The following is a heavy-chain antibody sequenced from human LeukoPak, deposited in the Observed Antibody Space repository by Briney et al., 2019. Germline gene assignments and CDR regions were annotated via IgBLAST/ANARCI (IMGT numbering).Heavy chain of an antibody. CDR3: ARVGYYYDSSGCPPPRDDAFDI. CDR1: GFTFSDYY. D-gene: IGHD3-22*01. J-gene: IGHJ3*02. CDR2: ISSSGSTI. Sequence: GGSLRLSCAASGFTFSDYYMSWIRQAPGKGLEWVSYISSSGSTIYYADSVKGRFTISRDNAKNSLYLQMNSLRAEDTAVYYCARVGYYYDSSGCPPPRDDAFDIWGQGTMVTVSS. V-gene: IGHV3-11*01.